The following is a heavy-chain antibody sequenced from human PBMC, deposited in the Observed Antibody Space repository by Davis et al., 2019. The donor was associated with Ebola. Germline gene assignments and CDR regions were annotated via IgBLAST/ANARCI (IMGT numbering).Heavy chain of an antibody. J-gene: IGHJ4*02. CDR1: GFTFSSYD. V-gene: IGHV3-13*01. D-gene: IGHD5-18*01. CDR2: IGTAGDT. CDR3: ARVRFGDTAVDY. Sequence: GESLKISCAASGFTFSSYDMHWVRQGTGQGLEWVPAIGTAGDTYYPGSVKGRFTISRENAKNSLYLQMNSLRAEDTAVYYCARVRFGDTAVDYWGQGTLVTVSS.